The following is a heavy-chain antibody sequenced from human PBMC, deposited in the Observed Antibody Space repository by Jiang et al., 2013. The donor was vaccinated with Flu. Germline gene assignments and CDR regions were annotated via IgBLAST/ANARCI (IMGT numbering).Heavy chain of an antibody. CDR3: ARPYSSSWIDAFDI. CDR2: SILVTLIP. J-gene: IGHJ3*02. Sequence: PGKGLEWMGSSILVTLIPXTARPFQGQVTXSADKSISTAYLQWSSLKASDTAMYYCARPYSSSWIDAFDIWGQGTMVTVSS. D-gene: IGHD6-13*01. V-gene: IGHV5-51*01.